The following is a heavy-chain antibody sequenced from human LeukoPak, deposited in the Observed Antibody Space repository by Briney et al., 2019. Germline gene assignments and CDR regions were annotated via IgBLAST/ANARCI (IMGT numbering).Heavy chain of an antibody. Sequence: GGSLRLSCAASGFTFTSYGMHWVRQAPGKGLEWVAFIRYDGTNKYYADSVKGRFTISRDNSKNTLYLQMNSLRAEDTAVYYCTTTTGVGYWGQGTLVTVSS. J-gene: IGHJ4*02. D-gene: IGHD3-3*01. CDR3: TTTTGVGY. V-gene: IGHV3-30*02. CDR2: IRYDGTNK. CDR1: GFTFTSYG.